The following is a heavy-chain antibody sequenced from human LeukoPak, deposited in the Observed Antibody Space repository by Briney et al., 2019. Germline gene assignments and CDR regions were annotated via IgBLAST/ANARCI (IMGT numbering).Heavy chain of an antibody. CDR2: IYSGGST. Sequence: GGSLRLSCAASGFTVSSNYMSWVRQAPGKGLEWVSVIYSGGSTYYADSVKGRFTISRDNSKNTLYLQMNSLRAEDTAVYYCAKDREWLVAYFDYWGQGTLVTVSS. V-gene: IGHV3-53*01. CDR3: AKDREWLVAYFDY. D-gene: IGHD6-19*01. J-gene: IGHJ4*02. CDR1: GFTVSSNY.